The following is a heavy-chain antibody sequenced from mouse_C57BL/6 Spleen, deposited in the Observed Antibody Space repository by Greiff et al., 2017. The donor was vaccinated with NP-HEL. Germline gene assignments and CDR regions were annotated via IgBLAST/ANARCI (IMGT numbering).Heavy chain of an antibody. Sequence: VQLQQSGAELVKPGASVKLSCKASGYTFTEYTIHWVKQRSGQGLEWIGWFYPGSGSIKYNEKFKDKATLTADKSSSTVYMVLSRLTSEDPAVYVSARHEGLGQDLYDFDYWGQGTTLTVSS. CDR2: FYPGSGSI. J-gene: IGHJ2*01. D-gene: IGHD4-1*01. CDR1: GYTFTEYT. V-gene: IGHV1-62-2*01. CDR3: ARHEGLGQDLYDFDY.